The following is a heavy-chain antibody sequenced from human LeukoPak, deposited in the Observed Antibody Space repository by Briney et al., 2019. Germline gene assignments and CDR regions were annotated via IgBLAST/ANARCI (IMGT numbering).Heavy chain of an antibody. CDR3: ARDENIVATITHPDY. CDR1: GYTFTSYY. V-gene: IGHV1-46*01. CDR2: INPSGGST. J-gene: IGHJ4*02. Sequence: ASVTVSCKASGYTFTSYYMHWVRQAPGQGLEWMGIINPSGGSTSYAQKFQGRVTMTRDTSTSTVYMELSSLRSEDTAVYYCARDENIVATITHPDYWGQGTLVTVSS. D-gene: IGHD5-12*01.